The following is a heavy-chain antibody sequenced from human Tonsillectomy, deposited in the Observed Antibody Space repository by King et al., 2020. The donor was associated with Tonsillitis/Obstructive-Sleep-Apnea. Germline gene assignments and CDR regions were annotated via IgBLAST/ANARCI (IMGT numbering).Heavy chain of an antibody. J-gene: IGHJ4*02. CDR1: GYSFSTYW. V-gene: IGHV5-51*01. Sequence: QLVQSGAEVKKPGESLKISCKGSGYSFSTYWIGWVRQMPGKGLEWMGLIYPGDSDTRYTPSFQGQVTISADKSISTAYLQWSGLKASDTAMYYCARRSNFFGSSSDFDNWGQGTLVTVSS. D-gene: IGHD3-22*01. CDR3: ARRSNFFGSSSDFDN. CDR2: IYPGDSDT.